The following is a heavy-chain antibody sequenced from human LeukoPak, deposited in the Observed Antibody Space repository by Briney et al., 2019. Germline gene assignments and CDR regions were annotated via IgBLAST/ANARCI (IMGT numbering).Heavy chain of an antibody. J-gene: IGHJ4*02. CDR2: ILDSGST. V-gene: IGHV4-59*01. CDR1: GGYINTYY. CDR3: ARGPLASVFQNFDY. Sequence: PSETLSLTCTVSGGYINTYYWSWIRQSSGKGLEWIGYILDSGSTNYNPSLKSRVTISVDTSKNQFSLKLSSVTAPGTAVYYCARGPLASVFQNFDYWGQGTLVTVSS. D-gene: IGHD3-3*01.